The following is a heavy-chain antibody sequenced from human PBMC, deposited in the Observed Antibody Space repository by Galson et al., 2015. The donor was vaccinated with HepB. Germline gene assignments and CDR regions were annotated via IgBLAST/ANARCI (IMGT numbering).Heavy chain of an antibody. CDR1: GGSISSGGYY. J-gene: IGHJ3*02. CDR3: ARDGYGDVAFDI. D-gene: IGHD4-17*01. Sequence: TLSLTCTVSGGSISSGGYYWSWIRQHPGKGLEWIGYIYYSGSTYYNPSLKSRVTISVDTSKNQFSLKLSSVTAADTAVYYCARDGYGDVAFDIWGQGTMVTVSS. CDR2: IYYSGST. V-gene: IGHV4-31*03.